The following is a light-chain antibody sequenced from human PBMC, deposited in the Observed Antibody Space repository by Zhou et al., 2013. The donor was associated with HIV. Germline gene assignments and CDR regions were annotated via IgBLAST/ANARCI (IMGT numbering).Light chain of an antibody. CDR2: KAS. CDR3: QQSYSVPPT. J-gene: IGKJ2*01. Sequence: DIQMTQSPSSLSASVGDRVTITCRASKSISSWLAWYQQKPGKAPNLLIYKASSLESGVPSRFSGSGSGADFTLTINSLQPEDFATYFCQQSYSVPPTFGQGTKLEI. CDR1: KSISSW. V-gene: IGKV1-5*03.